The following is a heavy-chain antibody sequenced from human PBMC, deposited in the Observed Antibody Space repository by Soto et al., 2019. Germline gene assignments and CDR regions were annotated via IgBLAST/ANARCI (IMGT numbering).Heavy chain of an antibody. CDR1: GGTFSSYP. V-gene: IGHV1-69*13. CDR3: AMIEYSSGSEY. CDR2: ISPIFGTS. D-gene: IGHD6-19*01. Sequence: SSVKVSCKASGGTFSSYPITWVRQAPGQGLEWLGEISPIFGTSNYAQRFEDRCTITADELTSTAYMAPSSLRSEDTAVNYCAMIEYSSGSEYWCQGTLVTVCS. J-gene: IGHJ4*02.